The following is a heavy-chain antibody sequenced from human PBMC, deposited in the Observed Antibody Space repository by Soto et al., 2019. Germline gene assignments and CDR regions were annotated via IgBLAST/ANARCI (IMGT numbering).Heavy chain of an antibody. CDR1: GFTFSSYG. Sequence: GGSLRLSCAASGFTFSSYGMHWVRQAPGKGLEWVAVISYDGSNKYYADSVKGRFTISRDNSKNTLYVQMNSLRAEDTAVYYCAREGLGQCLVDHYFDYWGQGTLVTVSS. V-gene: IGHV3-30*03. D-gene: IGHD3-10*01. CDR3: AREGLGQCLVDHYFDY. J-gene: IGHJ4*02. CDR2: ISYDGSNK.